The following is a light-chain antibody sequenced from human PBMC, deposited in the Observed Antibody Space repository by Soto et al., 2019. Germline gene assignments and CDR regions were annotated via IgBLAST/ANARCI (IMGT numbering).Light chain of an antibody. J-gene: IGLJ1*01. Sequence: QSALTQPASVSGSPGQSMTISCTGARTDVGGHDYVSWYQQHPGQAPKLIIFDVHNRPSGVSSRFSGSKSGHTASLTISGLRAEDDGDYYCSSYTASTPFYVFGTGTKLTVL. CDR1: RTDVGGHDY. V-gene: IGLV2-14*03. CDR2: DVH. CDR3: SSYTASTPFYV.